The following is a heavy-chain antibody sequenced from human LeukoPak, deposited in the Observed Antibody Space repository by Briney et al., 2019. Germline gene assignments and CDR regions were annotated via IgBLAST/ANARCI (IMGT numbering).Heavy chain of an antibody. CDR3: ARGARVAGQDFDY. CDR2: INHSGST. Sequence: PSETLSLTCTVSGGSISSYYWSWIRQPPGKGLEWIGEINHSGSTNYNPSLKSRVTISVDTSKNQFSLKLSSVTAADTAVYYCARGARVAGQDFDYWGQGTLVTVSS. J-gene: IGHJ4*02. D-gene: IGHD6-19*01. CDR1: GGSISSYY. V-gene: IGHV4-34*01.